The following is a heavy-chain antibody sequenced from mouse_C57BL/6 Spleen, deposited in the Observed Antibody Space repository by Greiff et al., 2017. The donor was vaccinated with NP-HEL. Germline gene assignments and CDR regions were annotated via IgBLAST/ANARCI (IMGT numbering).Heavy chain of an antibody. CDR2: ISGGGGNT. J-gene: IGHJ4*01. CDR3: ARRLRYYAMDY. CDR1: GFTFSSYT. Sequence: EVQGVESGGGFVKPGGSLKLSCAASGFTFSSYTMSWVRQTPEKRLEWVATISGGGGNTYYPDSVKGRFTISRDNAKNTLYLQMSSLRSEDTALYYCARRLRYYAMDYWGQGTSVTVSS. V-gene: IGHV5-9*01. D-gene: IGHD1-1*01.